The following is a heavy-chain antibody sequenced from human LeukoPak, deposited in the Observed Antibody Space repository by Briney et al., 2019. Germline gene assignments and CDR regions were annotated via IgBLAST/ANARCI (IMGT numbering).Heavy chain of an antibody. CDR3: ARVGYGALGFYMDV. D-gene: IGHD4-17*01. V-gene: IGHV3-53*01. CDR2: IYTGGST. Sequence: GGSLRLSCAVSGFIVSVSRNYMSWVRQAPGKGLEWVSVIYTGGSTFYADSVKGRFTISRDNAKNSLYLQMNSLRAEDTAVYYCARVGYGALGFYMDVWGKGTTVTVSS. CDR1: GFIVSVSRNY. J-gene: IGHJ6*03.